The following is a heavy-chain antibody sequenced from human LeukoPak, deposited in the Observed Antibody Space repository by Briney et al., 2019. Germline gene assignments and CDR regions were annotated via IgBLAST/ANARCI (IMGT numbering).Heavy chain of an antibody. CDR2: IYYSGST. Sequence: KPSETLSLTCTVSGGSISRYYWSWIRQPPGKGLEWLGYIYYSGSTNYNPSLKSRVTLSVDTSKNQLSLILNSVTAADTAVFYCATEPTRTPYYYMDVWGTGTTVMVSS. J-gene: IGHJ6*03. CDR1: GGSISRYY. D-gene: IGHD1-1*01. V-gene: IGHV4-59*12. CDR3: ATEPTRTPYYYMDV.